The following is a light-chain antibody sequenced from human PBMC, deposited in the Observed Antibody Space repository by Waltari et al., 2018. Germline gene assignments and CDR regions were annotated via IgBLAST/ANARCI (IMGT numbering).Light chain of an antibody. J-gene: IGKJ1*01. Sequence: DIVLTQFPGTLSLSAGERATLSCRASPSIGKYLAWYQLRPGQAPRLLIYDAYIRAAGIPDRFSGSGSGRDFSLTISRLEPEDFAMYYCQHYVRLPVTFGQGTKVEIK. V-gene: IGKV3-20*01. CDR3: QHYVRLPVT. CDR1: PSIGKY. CDR2: DAY.